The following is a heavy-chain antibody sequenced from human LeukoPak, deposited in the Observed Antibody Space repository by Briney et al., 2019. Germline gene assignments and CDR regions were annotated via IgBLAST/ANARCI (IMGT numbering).Heavy chain of an antibody. V-gene: IGHV1-69*13. J-gene: IGHJ4*02. CDR2: IIPIFGTA. CDR1: GGTFSSYA. CDR3: ASSKNWNYVY. Sequence: GASVKVSCKASGGTFSSYAISWVRQAPGQGLEWMGGIIPIFGTANYAQKFQGRVTITADESTSTAYMELSSLRSEDAAVYYCASSKNWNYVYWGQGTLVTVPS. D-gene: IGHD1-7*01.